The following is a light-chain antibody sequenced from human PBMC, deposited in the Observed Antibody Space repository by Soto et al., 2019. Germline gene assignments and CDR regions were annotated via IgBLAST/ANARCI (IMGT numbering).Light chain of an antibody. CDR3: QQRSNWPPWT. V-gene: IGKV3-11*01. CDR1: QSVRSY. Sequence: EIVLTQPPATLALSPGERATLSCRASQSVRSYLAWYQQKPGQAPRLLIYDASHRATGIPARFSGSGSGTDFTLTISSLEPEDFAVYYCQQRSNWPPWTFGQGTKVEIK. CDR2: DAS. J-gene: IGKJ1*01.